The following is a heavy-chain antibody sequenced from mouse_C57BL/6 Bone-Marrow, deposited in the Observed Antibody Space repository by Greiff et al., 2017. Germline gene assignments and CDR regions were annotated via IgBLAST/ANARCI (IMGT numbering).Heavy chain of an antibody. CDR1: GFTFSDYG. CDR3: ARTGYYDYAWFAY. Sequence: EVMLVESGGGLVKPGGSLKLSCAASGFTFSDYGMHWVRQAPEKGLEWVAYISSGSSTIYYADTVKGRFTISRDNAKNTLFLQMTSLRSEDTAMYYCARTGYYDYAWFAYWGQGTLVTVSA. J-gene: IGHJ3*01. V-gene: IGHV5-17*01. CDR2: ISSGSSTI. D-gene: IGHD2-4*01.